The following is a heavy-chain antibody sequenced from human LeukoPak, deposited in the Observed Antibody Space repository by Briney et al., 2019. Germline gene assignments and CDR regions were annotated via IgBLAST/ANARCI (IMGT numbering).Heavy chain of an antibody. Sequence: SETLSLTCAVYGGSFSGYYWSWIRQPPGKGLEWIWEINHSGSTNYNPSLKSRVTISVDTSKNQFSLKLSSVTAADTAVYYCARGWGLVGATKSNWFDPWGQGTLVTVSS. CDR3: ARGWGLVGATKSNWFDP. J-gene: IGHJ5*02. CDR1: GGSFSGYY. V-gene: IGHV4-34*01. CDR2: INHSGST. D-gene: IGHD1-26*01.